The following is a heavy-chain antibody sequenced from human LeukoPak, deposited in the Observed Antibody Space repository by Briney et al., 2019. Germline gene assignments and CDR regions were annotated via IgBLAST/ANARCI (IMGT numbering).Heavy chain of an antibody. Sequence: PGGSLRLSCAASGFTFSTYWMHWVRQAPGKGLVWVSRINSDGSSTSYADSVKGRFTISRDNSKNTLYLQMNSLRAEDTAVYYCAKDPWYYYGSGSYLVSDYWGQGTLVTVSS. V-gene: IGHV3-74*01. CDR1: GFTFSTYW. CDR3: AKDPWYYYGSGSYLVSDY. D-gene: IGHD3-10*01. CDR2: INSDGSST. J-gene: IGHJ4*02.